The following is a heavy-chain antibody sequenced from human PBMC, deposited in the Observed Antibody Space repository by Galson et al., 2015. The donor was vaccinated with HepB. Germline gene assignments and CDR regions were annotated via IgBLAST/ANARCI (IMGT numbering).Heavy chain of an antibody. Sequence: SLRLSCAASGFTFSSYGMHWVRQAPGKGLEWVAVISYDGSNKYYADSVKGRFTISRDNSKNTLYLQMNSLRAEDTAVYYCAKGLYCSSTSCYAGWGYYYYGMDVWGQGTTVTVSS. J-gene: IGHJ6*02. CDR1: GFTFSSYG. CDR2: ISYDGSNK. CDR3: AKGLYCSSTSCYAGWGYYYYGMDV. V-gene: IGHV3-30*18. D-gene: IGHD2-2*01.